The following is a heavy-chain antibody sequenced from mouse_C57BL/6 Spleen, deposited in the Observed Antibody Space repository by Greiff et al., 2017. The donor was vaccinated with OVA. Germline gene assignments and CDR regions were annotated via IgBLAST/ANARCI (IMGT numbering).Heavy chain of an antibody. CDR3: ARENYGSRQFAY. CDR1: GFTFSSYA. Sequence: EVKLQESGGGLVKPGGSLKLSCAASGFTFSSYAMSWVRQTPEKRLEWVATISDGGSYTYYPDNVKGRFTISRDNAKNNLYLQMSHLKSEDTAMYYCARENYGSRQFAYWGQGTLVTVSA. D-gene: IGHD1-1*01. V-gene: IGHV5-4*01. CDR2: ISDGGSYT. J-gene: IGHJ3*01.